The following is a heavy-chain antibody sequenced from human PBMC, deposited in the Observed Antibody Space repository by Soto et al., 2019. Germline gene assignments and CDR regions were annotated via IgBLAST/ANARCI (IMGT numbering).Heavy chain of an antibody. D-gene: IGHD2-15*01. J-gene: IGHJ4*02. V-gene: IGHV3-33*01. CDR1: GFTFSSYG. CDR3: ARDGYCSGGSCYSVPVFDY. CDR2: IWYDGSNK. Sequence: GGSLRLSCAASGFTFSSYGMHWVREAPGKGLEWVAVIWYDGSNKYYADSVKGRFTISRDNSKNTLYLQMNSLRAEDTAVYYCARDGYCSGGSCYSVPVFDYWGQGTLVTVSS.